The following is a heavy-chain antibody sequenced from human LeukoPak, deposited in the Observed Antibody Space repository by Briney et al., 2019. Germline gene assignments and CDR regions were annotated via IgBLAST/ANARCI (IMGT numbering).Heavy chain of an antibody. Sequence: GGSLRLPCAASGFTFSSYAMSWVRQAPGKGLEWVSAISGSGDSTYYSDSVKGRFIISRDNSKNTLYVQMNSLRAEDTAVYYCAKPLVSDYYDSSGYWGYWGQGTLVTVSS. CDR2: ISGSGDST. J-gene: IGHJ4*02. V-gene: IGHV3-23*01. D-gene: IGHD3-22*01. CDR3: AKPLVSDYYDSSGYWGY. CDR1: GFTFSSYA.